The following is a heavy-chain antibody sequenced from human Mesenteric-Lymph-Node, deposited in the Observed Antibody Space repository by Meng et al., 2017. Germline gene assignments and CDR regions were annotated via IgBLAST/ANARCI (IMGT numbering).Heavy chain of an antibody. CDR3: ARRRDYFDY. J-gene: IGHJ4*02. CDR2: ISSSGSTI. CDR1: GFTFSDYY. V-gene: IGHV3-11*01. Sequence: LSLTCAASGFTFSDYYMRWIRQAPGKGLEFVSYISSSGSTIYYADSVKGRFTISRDNAKNSLYLQMNSLRAEDTAVYYCARRRDYFDYWGQGTLVTVSS.